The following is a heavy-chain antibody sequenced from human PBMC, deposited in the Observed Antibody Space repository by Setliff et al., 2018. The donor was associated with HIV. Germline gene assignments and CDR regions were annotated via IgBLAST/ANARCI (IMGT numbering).Heavy chain of an antibody. J-gene: IGHJ1*01. Sequence: ASVKVSCKVSGYTLSELSMHWVRQAPGKGLEWMGGFDPEDVETIYAEKFQGRVTMTEDTSTDTAYMELSSLTSEDTAVYYCATVRGYYYDSSGQECFQHWGQGTLVTVSS. CDR2: FDPEDVET. D-gene: IGHD3-22*01. CDR3: ATVRGYYYDSSGQECFQH. V-gene: IGHV1-24*01. CDR1: GYTLSELS.